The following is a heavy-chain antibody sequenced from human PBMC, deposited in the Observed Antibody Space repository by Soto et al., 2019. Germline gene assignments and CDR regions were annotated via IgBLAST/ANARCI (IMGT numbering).Heavy chain of an antibody. CDR2: IWHDGMNK. V-gene: IGHV3-33*01. Sequence: QVQLVESGGGVVQPERSLTLSCAASGFTFSSYGMHWVRQAPGKGLEWVAVIWHDGMNKYYADSVRGRFTISRNNSKNTLYLQMNSLRAENMAVYYCARDRGSDDPIDYWGQGTLVTISS. CDR1: GFTFSSYG. J-gene: IGHJ4*02. D-gene: IGHD3-10*01. CDR3: ARDRGSDDPIDY.